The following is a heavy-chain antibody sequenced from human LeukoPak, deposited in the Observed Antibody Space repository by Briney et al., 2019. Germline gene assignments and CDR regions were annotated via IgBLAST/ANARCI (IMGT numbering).Heavy chain of an antibody. Sequence: PSETLSLTCTVSGGSISSYYWSWIRQPPGKGLEWIGYIYYSGSTNYNPSLKSRVTISVDTSKNQFSLKLSSATAADTAVYYCARAGEGKYFDYWGQGTLVTVSS. D-gene: IGHD2-21*01. J-gene: IGHJ4*02. V-gene: IGHV4-59*01. CDR2: IYYSGST. CDR3: ARAGEGKYFDY. CDR1: GGSISSYY.